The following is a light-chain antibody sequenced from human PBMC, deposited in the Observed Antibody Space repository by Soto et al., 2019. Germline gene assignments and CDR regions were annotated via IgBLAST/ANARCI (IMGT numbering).Light chain of an antibody. V-gene: IGLV2-23*01. J-gene: IGLJ1*01. CDR3: CSYASSSTYV. CDR2: EGS. CDR1: SSDVGNYNL. Sequence: QSVLTQPASVSGSPGQSITISCTGTSSDVGNYNLVSWYQHDPGKAPKLLIYEGSKRPSGVSDRFSGSKSGNTASLTFSGLQAEDEADYYCCSYASSSTYVFGTGTKVTLL.